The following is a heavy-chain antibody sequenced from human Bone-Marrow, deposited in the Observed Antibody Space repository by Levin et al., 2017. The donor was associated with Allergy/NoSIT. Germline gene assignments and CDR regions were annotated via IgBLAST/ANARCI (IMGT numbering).Heavy chain of an antibody. CDR3: HSLDRGLN. Sequence: GGSLRLSCAASGFTFSSFTMTWVRQAPGKGLEWVSSISTLGNYIHYADSVKGRFTISRDNAKNSVYLQMNSLRGEDTAMYYCHSLDRGLNWGQGTLVTVSS. CDR2: ISTLGNYI. J-gene: IGHJ4*02. D-gene: IGHD3-10*01. CDR1: GFTFSSFT. V-gene: IGHV3-21*01.